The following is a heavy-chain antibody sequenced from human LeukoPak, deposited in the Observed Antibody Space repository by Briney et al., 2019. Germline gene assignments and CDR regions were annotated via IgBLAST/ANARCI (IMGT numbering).Heavy chain of an antibody. CDR2: IIPIFGTA. J-gene: IGHJ5*02. Sequence: GASVKVSCKASGGTFSSYAISWVRQAPGQGLEWMGGIIPIFGTANYAQKFQGRVTITADKSTSTAYMELRSLRSDDTAVYYCAKGGYRYDYGWFDPWGQGTLVTVSS. CDR1: GGTFSSYA. V-gene: IGHV1-69*06. D-gene: IGHD3-16*01. CDR3: AKGGYRYDYGWFDP.